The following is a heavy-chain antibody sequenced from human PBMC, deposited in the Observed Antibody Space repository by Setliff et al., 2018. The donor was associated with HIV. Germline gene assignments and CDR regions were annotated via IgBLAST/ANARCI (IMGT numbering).Heavy chain of an antibody. D-gene: IGHD2-8*01. J-gene: IGHJ3*01. CDR3: ATKLYCTHGVCIDAFDL. V-gene: IGHV1-2*06. CDR2: INPNSGGT. CDR1: GYTFTGYF. Sequence: ASVKVSCKASGYTFTGYFIHWVRQAPGQGLEWMGRINPNSGGTNYAQKFQGRVTMTRDTSISTAYMELSRLKSDDTAVYYCATKLYCTHGVCIDAFDLWGQGTMVTVSS.